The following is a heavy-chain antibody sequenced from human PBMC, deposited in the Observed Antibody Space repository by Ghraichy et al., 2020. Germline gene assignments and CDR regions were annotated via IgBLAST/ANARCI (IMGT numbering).Heavy chain of an antibody. CDR3: ARESVLTDMGDDASDI. CDR1: GFTFRRHY. J-gene: IGHJ3*02. D-gene: IGHD3-9*01. V-gene: IGHV3-7*03. Sequence: GGYLRLSCVASGFTFRRHYMTWVRQAPGKGLEWVANIKQDGSETFYVDSLRGRFTISRDNAKNSLYLQMNSLRADDTAIYYCARESVLTDMGDDASDIWGQGTMVTVSS. CDR2: IKQDGSET.